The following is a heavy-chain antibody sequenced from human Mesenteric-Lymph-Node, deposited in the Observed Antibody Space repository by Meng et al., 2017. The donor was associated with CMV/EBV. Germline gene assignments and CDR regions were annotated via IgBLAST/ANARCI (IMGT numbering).Heavy chain of an antibody. Sequence: SETLSLTCTVSGYSISTAYYWGWIRQPPGKGLEWIGTISHSGSTYFNPSLKSRVTISVDTSKSQFSLNLSSVTAADTAVYYCARASIFGVVIDYWGHGTLVTVSS. CDR1: GYSISTAYY. CDR2: ISHSGST. J-gene: IGHJ4*01. D-gene: IGHD3-3*01. CDR3: ARASIFGVVIDY. V-gene: IGHV4-38-2*02.